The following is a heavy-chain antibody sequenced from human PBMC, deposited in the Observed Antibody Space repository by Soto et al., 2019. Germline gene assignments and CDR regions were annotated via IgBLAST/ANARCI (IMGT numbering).Heavy chain of an antibody. CDR2: ISAYNGNT. V-gene: IGHV1-18*01. D-gene: IGHD3-10*01. Sequence: QVQLVQSGAEVKKPGASVKVSCKASGYTFTSYGISWVRQAPGQGLEWMGWISAYNGNTNYAQKLQGRVTMTTDTSTSTAYRELRSLRSDDTAVYYCARDSYYGSGSRNWFDPWGQGTLVTVSS. J-gene: IGHJ5*02. CDR1: GYTFTSYG. CDR3: ARDSYYGSGSRNWFDP.